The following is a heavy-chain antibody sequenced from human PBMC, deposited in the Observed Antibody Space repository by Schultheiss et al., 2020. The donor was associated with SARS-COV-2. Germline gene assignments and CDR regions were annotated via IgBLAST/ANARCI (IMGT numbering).Heavy chain of an antibody. Sequence: SVKVSCKASGGTFSSYVISWVRQAPGQGLEWMGGIIPIFGTANYAQKFQGRVTITADESTSTAYMELSSLRSEDTAVYYCARVRYSYGSYQRYNWNKGDDYWGQGTLVTVSS. CDR1: GGTFSSYV. CDR3: ARVRYSYGSYQRYNWNKGDDY. D-gene: IGHD1/OR15-1a*01. CDR2: IIPIFGTA. V-gene: IGHV1-69*13. J-gene: IGHJ4*02.